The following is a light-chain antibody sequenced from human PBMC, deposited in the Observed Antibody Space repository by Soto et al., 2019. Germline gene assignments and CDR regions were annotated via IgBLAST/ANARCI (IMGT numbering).Light chain of an antibody. CDR3: SSFTTGSHVL. J-gene: IGLJ2*01. V-gene: IGLV2-14*03. CDR2: DVS. Sequence: QSVLTHPASVSGSPGQSITISCTGTSSDVGAYNSVSWYQQHPGKAPKLMIYDVSNRPSRVSNRFSGSKSGNTISLTISGLQAEDEDDYYCSSFTTGSHVLFGGGTKLTVL. CDR1: SSDVGAYNS.